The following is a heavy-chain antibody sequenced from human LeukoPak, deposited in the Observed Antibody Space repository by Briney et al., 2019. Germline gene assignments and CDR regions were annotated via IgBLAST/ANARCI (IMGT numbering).Heavy chain of an antibody. Sequence: PGGSLRLSCAASGFTVSSNYMSWVRQAPGKGLEWVSVIYSGATTYYADSVKGRFTISRDNSKNTLYLQMNSLRAEDTPVYYCARGIVGATPAFDIWGQGTMVTVSS. CDR1: GFTVSSNY. V-gene: IGHV3-66*01. CDR2: IYSGATT. CDR3: ARGIVGATPAFDI. J-gene: IGHJ3*02. D-gene: IGHD1-26*01.